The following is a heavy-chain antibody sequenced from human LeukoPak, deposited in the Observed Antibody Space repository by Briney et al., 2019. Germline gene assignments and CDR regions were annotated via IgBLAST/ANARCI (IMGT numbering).Heavy chain of an antibody. D-gene: IGHD6-13*01. J-gene: IGHJ6*02. Sequence: PGRSLRLSCAASGFTFSSYAMHWVRQAPGKGLEWVAVISYDGSNKYYADSVKGRFTISRDNSKNTLYLQMNSLRAEDTAVYYCARDAQIAADGNDYYGMDVWGQGTTVTVSS. CDR3: ARDAQIAADGNDYYGMDV. CDR2: ISYDGSNK. V-gene: IGHV3-30*04. CDR1: GFTFSSYA.